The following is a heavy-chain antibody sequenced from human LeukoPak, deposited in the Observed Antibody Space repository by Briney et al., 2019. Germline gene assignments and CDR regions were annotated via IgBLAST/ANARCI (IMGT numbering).Heavy chain of an antibody. J-gene: IGHJ5*02. CDR1: GYTFSSYD. Sequence: ASVKVSCKASGYTFSSYDINWVRQATGQGREWMGWMNPNSGNTGYAQKFQGRVTMTRNTSISTAYMELSSLRSEDTAVYYCARRNYGSPRWFDPWGQGTLVTVSS. D-gene: IGHD3-10*01. CDR3: ARRNYGSPRWFDP. V-gene: IGHV1-8*01. CDR2: MNPNSGNT.